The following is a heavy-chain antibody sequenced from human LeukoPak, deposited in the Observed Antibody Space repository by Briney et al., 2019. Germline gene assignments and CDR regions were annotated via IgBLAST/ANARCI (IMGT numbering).Heavy chain of an antibody. CDR2: ISVSGGST. CDR1: GFTVSSNY. D-gene: IGHD2-21*02. CDR3: AKGTATPDY. Sequence: QPGGSLRLSCAASGFTVSSNYMSWVRQAPGRGLEWVSDISVSGGSTYYADSVKGRFTISRDNSKNTLYLQMNSLRAEDTAVYYCAKGTATPDYWGQGTLVTVSS. J-gene: IGHJ4*02. V-gene: IGHV3-23*01.